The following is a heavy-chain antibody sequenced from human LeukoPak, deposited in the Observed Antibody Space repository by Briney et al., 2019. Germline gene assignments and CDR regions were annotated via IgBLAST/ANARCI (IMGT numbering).Heavy chain of an antibody. CDR3: AIGLYSNQPLDS. V-gene: IGHV1-46*01. J-gene: IGHJ4*02. D-gene: IGHD6-13*01. Sequence: ASVKVSCKTSGYIFTMYCMHWVRQAPEQGLEWMGLINPSDGSTSYAQQFQGRVTMTRDMSTTTVYMELSSLRSEDTAMYYSAIGLYSNQPLDSWGQGTLVTVSS. CDR2: INPSDGST. CDR1: GYIFTMYC.